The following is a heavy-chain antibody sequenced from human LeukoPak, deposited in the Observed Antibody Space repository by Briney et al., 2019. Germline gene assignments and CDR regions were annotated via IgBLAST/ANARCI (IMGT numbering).Heavy chain of an antibody. V-gene: IGHV3-48*03. CDR1: GFTFSSYE. J-gene: IGHJ4*02. D-gene: IGHD5-12*01. CDR3: ARDSLRWRPGYSGFDY. CDR2: ISSSGSTI. Sequence: GGSLRLSCAASGFTFSSYEMNWVRQAPGKGLEWVSYISSSGSTIYYADSVKGRFTISRDNAKNSLYLQMSSLRAEDTAVYYCARDSLRWRPGYSGFDYWGQGTLVTVSS.